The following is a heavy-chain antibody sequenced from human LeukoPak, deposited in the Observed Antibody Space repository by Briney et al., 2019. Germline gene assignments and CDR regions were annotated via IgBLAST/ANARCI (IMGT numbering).Heavy chain of an antibody. CDR2: IGGSGGST. CDR1: GFTFSSYG. V-gene: IGHV3-23*01. J-gene: IGHJ5*02. CDR3: AKAQSSGWYRNWFDP. Sequence: GGSLRLSCAASGFTFSSYGMSWVRQAPGKGLEWVSAIGGSGGSTYYADSVKGRFTISRDNSKNTLYLQMNSLRAEDTAVYYCAKAQSSGWYRNWFDPWGQGTLVTVSS. D-gene: IGHD6-19*01.